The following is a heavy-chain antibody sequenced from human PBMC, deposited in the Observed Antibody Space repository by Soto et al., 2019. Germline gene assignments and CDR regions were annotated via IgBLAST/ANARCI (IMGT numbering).Heavy chain of an antibody. CDR1: GFTFSSYA. V-gene: IGHV3-23*01. D-gene: IGHD1-26*01. Sequence: GGSLRLSCAASGFTFSSYAMSWVRQAPGKGLEWVSAISGSGGSTYYADSVKGRFTISRDNSKNTLYLQMNSLRAEDTAVYYCAKDPSYVGATRGAFDIWGQGTMVTVSS. CDR2: ISGSGGST. J-gene: IGHJ3*02. CDR3: AKDPSYVGATRGAFDI.